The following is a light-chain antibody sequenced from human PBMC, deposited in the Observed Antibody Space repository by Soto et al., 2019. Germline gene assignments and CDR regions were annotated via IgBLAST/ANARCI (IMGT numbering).Light chain of an antibody. J-gene: IGKJ5*01. Sequence: DIQMTQSPSSLSASVGDRVTITCRASRSISNYLNWYQQKTGKAPKVLIYGASSLQSGVPSRFSGGGSGTDFTLTINSLQPEDVATYYCQQSFNTPVTFGQGTRLEIK. CDR1: RSISNY. CDR3: QQSFNTPVT. CDR2: GAS. V-gene: IGKV1-39*01.